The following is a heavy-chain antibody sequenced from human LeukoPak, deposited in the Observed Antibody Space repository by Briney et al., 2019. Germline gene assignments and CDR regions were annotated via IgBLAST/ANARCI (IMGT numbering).Heavy chain of an antibody. D-gene: IGHD1-26*01. CDR3: AKDYSDSRVGDGFFEY. Sequence: GGSLRLSCSASGFTFSDYAMSWFRQAPGKGLEWVSGITSGFTPHYADSVKGRFTVSRDNSKNTFHLQMNSLRAEDTAVYYCAKDYSDSRVGDGFFEYWGQGTLVTVSS. CDR2: ITSGFTP. V-gene: IGHV3-23*01. CDR1: GFTFSDYA. J-gene: IGHJ4*02.